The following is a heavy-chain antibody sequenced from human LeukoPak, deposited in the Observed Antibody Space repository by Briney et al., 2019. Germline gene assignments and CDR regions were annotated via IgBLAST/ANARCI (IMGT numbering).Heavy chain of an antibody. D-gene: IGHD3-10*01. CDR3: ARGGSMVRGVRHYYYYMDV. V-gene: IGHV4-34*01. Sequence: SETLSLTCAVYGGSFSGYYWSWIRQPPGKGLERNGEINHSRSTNYNPALKSRVTISVDTYKNQFSLKLSSVTAADTAVYYCARGGSMVRGVRHYYYYMDVWGKGTTVTVSS. J-gene: IGHJ6*03. CDR2: INHSRST. CDR1: GGSFSGYY.